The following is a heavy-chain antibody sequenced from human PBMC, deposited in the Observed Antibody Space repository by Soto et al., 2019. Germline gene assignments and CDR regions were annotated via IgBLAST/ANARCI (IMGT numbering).Heavy chain of an antibody. Sequence: SGPTLVNPTQTLTLTCTFSGFSLSTSGMCVSWIRQPPGKAPEWLALIDWDDDKYYSTSLRTRLTVSKDTSKNQVVLTMTNMDPVDTATYYCARIGRTRPLSVAGTLDYYYYGMDVWGQGTTVTVSS. J-gene: IGHJ6*02. D-gene: IGHD6-19*01. V-gene: IGHV2-70*01. CDR2: IDWDDDK. CDR3: ARIGRTRPLSVAGTLDYYYYGMDV. CDR1: GFSLSTSGMC.